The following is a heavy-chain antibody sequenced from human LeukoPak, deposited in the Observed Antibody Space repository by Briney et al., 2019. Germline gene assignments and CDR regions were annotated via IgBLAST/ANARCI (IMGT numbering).Heavy chain of an antibody. V-gene: IGHV3-15*01. D-gene: IGHD2-2*03. CDR3: TTALDIVVVPAAVGENWFDP. J-gene: IGHJ5*02. CDR2: IKGKTEGGTT. Sequence: GGSLRLSCAAPGFPSSDAWMSWVRQAPGKGLEWVGRIKGKTEGGTTDYAAPVKGRFTISRADSKNTLYLRMNRLKTEDTAVYFCTTALDIVVVPAAVGENWFDPWGQGTLVTVSS. CDR1: GFPSSDAW.